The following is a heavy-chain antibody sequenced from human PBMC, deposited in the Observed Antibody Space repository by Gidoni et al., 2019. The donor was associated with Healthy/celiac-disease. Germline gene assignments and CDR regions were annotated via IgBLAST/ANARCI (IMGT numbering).Heavy chain of an antibody. Sequence: QVQLVESGGGVVQPGRSLRLSCAASGFNFSSSAMHWVRQAPGKGLEWVAVISYDGSNKYYADSVKGRFTISRDNSKNTLYLQMNSLRAEDTAVYYCALGSGDYWGQGTLVTVSS. V-gene: IGHV3-30-3*01. CDR3: ALGSGDY. J-gene: IGHJ4*02. CDR2: ISYDGSNK. D-gene: IGHD1-26*01. CDR1: GFNFSSSA.